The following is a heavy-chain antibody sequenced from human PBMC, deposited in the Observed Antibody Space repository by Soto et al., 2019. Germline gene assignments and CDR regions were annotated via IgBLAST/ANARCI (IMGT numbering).Heavy chain of an antibody. J-gene: IGHJ4*02. V-gene: IGHV1-18*01. D-gene: IGHD1-26*01. CDR2: ISPYNGNT. Sequence: ASVKVSCKASGYTFTSYGISWVRQAPGQGLEWMGGISPYNGNTNYAQKFQGRVTMTKDTSTDTAYMELSSLRSEDTAVYYCAAEARPSGSSGVDWGQGTLVTVSS. CDR1: GYTFTSYG. CDR3: AAEARPSGSSGVD.